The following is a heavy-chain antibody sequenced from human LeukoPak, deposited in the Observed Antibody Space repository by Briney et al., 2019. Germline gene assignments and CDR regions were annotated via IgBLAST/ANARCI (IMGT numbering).Heavy chain of an antibody. Sequence: PGRSLRLSCAASGFTFSSYGMHWVRQAPGKGLEWVAVIWYDGSNKYYADSVKGRFTISRDNSKNTLYLQMNSLRAEDTAVYYCAREMGTVRGVKRYNWFDPWGQGTLVTVSS. CDR3: AREMGTVRGVKRYNWFDP. CDR1: GFTFSSYG. V-gene: IGHV3-33*01. CDR2: IWYDGSNK. J-gene: IGHJ5*02. D-gene: IGHD3-10*01.